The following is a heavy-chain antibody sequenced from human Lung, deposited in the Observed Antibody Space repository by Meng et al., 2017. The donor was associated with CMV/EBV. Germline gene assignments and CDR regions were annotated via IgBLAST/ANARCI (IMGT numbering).Heavy chain of an antibody. Sequence: GPGLGMPLGYSSLTWAGLGASSTISNCGSCGRPPPGKRLVWCGGIYHSGNTNYNPSLKIRVTISVDKSKNQFSLKLSSVTAADTAVYYCASFPPPGKQWLVTDYWGQGTLVTVSS. CDR2: IYHSGNT. D-gene: IGHD6-19*01. CDR3: ASFPPPGKQWLVTDY. CDR1: GASSTISNC. V-gene: IGHV4-4*02. J-gene: IGHJ4*02.